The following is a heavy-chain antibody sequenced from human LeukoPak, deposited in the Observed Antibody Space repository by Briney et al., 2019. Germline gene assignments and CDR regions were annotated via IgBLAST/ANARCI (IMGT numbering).Heavy chain of an antibody. V-gene: IGHV3-74*01. CDR1: GFTFSSYW. CDR2: ISSDGSST. CDR3: ARSSPSYHFDY. D-gene: IGHD1-26*01. J-gene: IGHJ4*02. Sequence: PGGSLRLSCAASGFTFSSYWMHLVRQAPGKGLVWVSRISSDGSSTSYADSVKGRFTISRDNAKNTLYLQMNSLRAEDTAVYYCARSSPSYHFDYWGQGTLVTVSS.